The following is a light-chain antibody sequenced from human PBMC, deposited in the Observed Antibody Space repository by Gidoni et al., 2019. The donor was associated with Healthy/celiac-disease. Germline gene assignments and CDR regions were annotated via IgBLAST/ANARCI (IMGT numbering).Light chain of an antibody. V-gene: IGLV3-21*03. J-gene: IGLJ2*01. CDR2: DDS. CDR3: QVWDSSSDHRV. Sequence: SYVLTQPPSVSVAPGKTARITCGGNNIGSKSVHWYQQKPGQAPVLVVYDDSGRPSGIPARFSGSNSGNTATLTSSRVEAGDEADYYCQVWDSSSDHRVFGGGTKLTVL. CDR1: NIGSKS.